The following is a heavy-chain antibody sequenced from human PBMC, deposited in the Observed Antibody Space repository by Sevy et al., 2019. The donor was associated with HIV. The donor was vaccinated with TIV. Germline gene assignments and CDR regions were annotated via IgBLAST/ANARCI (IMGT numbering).Heavy chain of an antibody. J-gene: IGHJ5*02. CDR2: ISGSGSST. CDR1: GFTFSRYG. CDR3: AKGRGIGMGLCFDP. V-gene: IGHV3-23*01. Sequence: GGSLRLSCAVSGFTFSRYGMSWVRQAPGKGLEWVSAISGSGSSTYYADSVKGRFTISRDNSKYTVYVQMNSLRAEDTALYYCAKGRGIGMGLCFDPWGQGTLVTVSS. D-gene: IGHD3-16*01.